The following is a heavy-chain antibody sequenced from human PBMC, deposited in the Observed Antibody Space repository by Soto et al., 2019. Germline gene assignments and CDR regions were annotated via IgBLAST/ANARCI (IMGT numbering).Heavy chain of an antibody. Sequence: EVQLLESGGGLVQPGGSLRLSCAASGFTFSSYAMSWVRQAPGKGLEWVSAISGSGGSTYYADSVKGRFTISRDNSKTTLYPQMTGLRAEDTAVDYCAKQFTFDVWWGQGTLVTVSS. D-gene: IGHD3-3*01. J-gene: IGHJ4*02. CDR3: AKQFTFDVW. CDR1: GFTFSSYA. CDR2: ISGSGGST. V-gene: IGHV3-23*01.